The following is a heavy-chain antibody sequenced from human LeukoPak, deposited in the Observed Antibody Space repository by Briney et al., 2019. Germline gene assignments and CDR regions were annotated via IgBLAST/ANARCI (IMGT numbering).Heavy chain of an antibody. CDR1: GYTFTSYY. CDR3: ARTNSMVRGRKLYYYYYMDV. V-gene: IGHV1-46*01. Sequence: GASVKVSCKASGYTFTSYYMHWVRQAPGQGLEWMGIINPSGGSTSYAQKFQGRVTITRNTSISTAYMELSSLRSEDTAVYYCARTNSMVRGRKLYYYYYMDVWGKGTTVTISS. CDR2: INPSGGST. J-gene: IGHJ6*03. D-gene: IGHD3-10*01.